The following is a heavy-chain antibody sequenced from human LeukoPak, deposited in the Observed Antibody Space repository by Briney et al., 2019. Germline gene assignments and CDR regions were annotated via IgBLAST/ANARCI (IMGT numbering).Heavy chain of an antibody. CDR1: GGSFSGYY. CDR3: ARFRAAGVYYFDY. V-gene: IGHV4-34*01. D-gene: IGHD6-13*01. Sequence: PSETLSLTCAVYGGSFSGYYWSWIRQPPGEGLEWIGEINHSGSTNYNPSLKSRVTISVDTSKNRFSLKLSSVTAADTAVYYCARFRAAGVYYFDYWGQGTLVTVSS. CDR2: INHSGST. J-gene: IGHJ4*02.